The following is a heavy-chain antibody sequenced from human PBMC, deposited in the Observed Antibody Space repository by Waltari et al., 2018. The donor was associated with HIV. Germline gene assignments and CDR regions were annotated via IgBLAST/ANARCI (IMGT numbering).Heavy chain of an antibody. D-gene: IGHD1-7*01. CDR1: GFTLRDPF. CDR2: ISGSDSST. J-gene: IGHJ6*02. Sequence: VQLVESGGGLVKPGGSLRLSCAASGFTLRDPFMNGIRQAPGRGLEWVSYISGSDSSTYYADSVKGRLTISRDNPKNTLYLQLNSLRAEDTAVYYCARDFDARLTGTPSGAMDVWGQGTTVTVSS. V-gene: IGHV3-11*01. CDR3: ARDFDARLTGTPSGAMDV.